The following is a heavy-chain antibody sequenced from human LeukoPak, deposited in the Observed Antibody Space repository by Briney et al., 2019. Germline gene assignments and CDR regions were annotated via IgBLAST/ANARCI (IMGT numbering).Heavy chain of an antibody. Sequence: SETLSLTCTVSGGSISSYYWSWIRQPAWKGREWIGRIYTSGSTNYNPSLKSRVTMSVDTSKNQFSLKLSSVTAADTAVYYCARGGAVVVPAAQGFFDLWGRGTLVTVSS. CDR3: ARGGAVVVPAAQGFFDL. CDR1: GGSISSYY. V-gene: IGHV4-4*07. CDR2: IYTSGST. J-gene: IGHJ2*01. D-gene: IGHD2-2*01.